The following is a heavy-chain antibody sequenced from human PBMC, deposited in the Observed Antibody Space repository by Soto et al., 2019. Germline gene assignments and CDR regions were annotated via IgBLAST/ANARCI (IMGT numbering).Heavy chain of an antibody. J-gene: IGHJ5*02. D-gene: IGHD5-12*01. CDR2: MFYGVST. CDR3: AHLHANSGYDWRYDP. Sequence: KASETLSLTCTVSGSSINSSGYYWGWIRQPPGKGLEWIGSMFYGVSTYYNPSLKSRVTVSVDTSKNQFSPNLRSVTAADTAVYYCAHLHANSGYDWRYDPWGQGTLVTVSS. V-gene: IGHV4-39*01. CDR1: GSSINSSGYY.